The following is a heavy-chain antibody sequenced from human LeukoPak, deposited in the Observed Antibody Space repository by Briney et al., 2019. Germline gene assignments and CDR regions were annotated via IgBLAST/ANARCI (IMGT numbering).Heavy chain of an antibody. V-gene: IGHV3-33*01. D-gene: IGHD2-15*01. CDR3: ARDGRYCSGGSCYGGYYYYGMDV. CDR2: IWYDGSNK. J-gene: IGHJ6*02. CDR1: GFTFSSYG. Sequence: PGGSLRLSCAASGFTFSSYGMHWVRQAPGEGLEWVAVIWYDGSNKYYADSVKGRFTISRDNSKNTLYLQMNSLRAEDTAVYYCARDGRYCSGGSCYGGYYYYGMDVWGQGTTVTVSS.